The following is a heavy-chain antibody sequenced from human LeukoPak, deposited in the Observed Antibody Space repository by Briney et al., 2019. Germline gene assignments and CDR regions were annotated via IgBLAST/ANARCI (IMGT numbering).Heavy chain of an antibody. J-gene: IGHJ6*03. CDR3: ARGEVPLYYMDV. Sequence: SVKVSCKASGYTFTSYAISWVRQAPGQGLEWMGGIIPIFGTANYAQKFQGRVTITADESTSTAYMELSSLRSEDTAVYYCARGEVPLYYMDVWGKGTTVTISS. V-gene: IGHV1-69*13. CDR2: IIPIFGTA. CDR1: GYTFTSYA.